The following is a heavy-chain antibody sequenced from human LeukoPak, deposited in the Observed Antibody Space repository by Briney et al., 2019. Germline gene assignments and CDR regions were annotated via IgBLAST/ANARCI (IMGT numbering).Heavy chain of an antibody. CDR1: GGTFSSYA. J-gene: IGHJ6*02. V-gene: IGHV1-69*04. CDR2: IIPILGIA. CDR3: ASDDIVVVPAATPPYYYYYGMDV. Sequence: SVNVSCKASGGTFSSYAIRWVRQAPGQGLEWMGRIIPILGIANYAQKFQGRVTITADKSTSTAYMELSSLRSEDTAVYYCASDDIVVVPAATPPYYYYYGMDVWGQGTTVTVSS. D-gene: IGHD2-2*01.